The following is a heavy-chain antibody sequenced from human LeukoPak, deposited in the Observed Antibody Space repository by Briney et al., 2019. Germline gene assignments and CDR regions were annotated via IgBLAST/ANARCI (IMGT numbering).Heavy chain of an antibody. J-gene: IGHJ4*02. Sequence: PSETLSLTCTVAGGSISSSSYDSGWLRQPPGKGLEWIGSIYYSGSTYYNPSLKGRVTISVDTSKTQFSLKLSSVTAADTAVYYCASEVDNYFDYWGQGTLVTVSS. D-gene: IGHD5-12*01. V-gene: IGHV4-39*01. CDR1: GGSISSSSYD. CDR3: ASEVDNYFDY. CDR2: IYYSGST.